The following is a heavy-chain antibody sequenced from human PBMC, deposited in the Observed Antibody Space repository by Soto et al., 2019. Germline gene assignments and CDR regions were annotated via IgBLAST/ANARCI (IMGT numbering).Heavy chain of an antibody. J-gene: IGHJ4*02. CDR2: INPNSGGT. D-gene: IGHD5-18*01. V-gene: IGHV1-2*02. Sequence: ASVKVSCKASGYTFTGYYMHWVRQAPGQGLEWMGWINPNSGGTNYAQKLQGRVTMTRDTSISTAYMELSRLRSDDTAVYYCARDQDVDTAMVIRDYWGQGTLVTVSS. CDR1: GYTFTGYY. CDR3: ARDQDVDTAMVIRDY.